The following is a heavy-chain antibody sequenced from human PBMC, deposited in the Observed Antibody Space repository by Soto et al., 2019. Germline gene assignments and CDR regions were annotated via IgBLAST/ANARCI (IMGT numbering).Heavy chain of an antibody. Sequence: QVQLVQSGAEVMKPGSSVKVSCKASGGTFSSYAISWVRQAPGQGLEWMGGIIPIFGTANYAQKFQGRVTITADESTSTAYMELSSLRSEDTAVYYCARRYCSGGSCYNYYYGMDVWGQGTTVTVSS. CDR1: GGTFSSYA. CDR3: ARRYCSGGSCYNYYYGMDV. D-gene: IGHD2-15*01. J-gene: IGHJ6*02. V-gene: IGHV1-69*01. CDR2: IIPIFGTA.